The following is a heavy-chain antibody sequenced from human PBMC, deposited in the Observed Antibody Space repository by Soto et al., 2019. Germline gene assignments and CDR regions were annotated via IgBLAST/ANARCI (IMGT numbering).Heavy chain of an antibody. V-gene: IGHV1-69*06. Sequence: QVQLVQSGAEMREPGSSVKVSCKASGGTFSSSAINWLRQAPGQGPEWMGGIIPTFGTANYIEKFRGRVTITADTSTSTAYMEVSSLTSEDTAMYFCARSETAGHRGFDIWGQGTIVTVSS. CDR3: ARSETAGHRGFDI. D-gene: IGHD6-19*01. CDR2: IIPTFGTA. J-gene: IGHJ3*02. CDR1: GGTFSSSA.